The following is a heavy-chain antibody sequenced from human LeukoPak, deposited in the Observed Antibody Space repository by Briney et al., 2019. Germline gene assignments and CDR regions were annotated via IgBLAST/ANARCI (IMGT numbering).Heavy chain of an antibody. D-gene: IGHD3-3*01. J-gene: IGHJ4*02. CDR1: GYTFTGYY. CDR2: INPNSGGT. Sequence: ASVKVSCKASGYTFTGYYMHWVRQAPGQGREWMGWINPNSGGTNYAQKFQGRVTMTRDTSISTAYMELSRLRSDDTAVYYCARGFWSGYYAARGPVSDYWGQGTLVTVSS. CDR3: ARGFWSGYYAARGPVSDY. V-gene: IGHV1-2*02.